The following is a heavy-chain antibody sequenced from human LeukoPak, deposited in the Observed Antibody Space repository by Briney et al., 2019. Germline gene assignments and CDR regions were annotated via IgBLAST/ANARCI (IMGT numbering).Heavy chain of an antibody. Sequence: GASVKVSCKASGYTFTSYYMHWVRQAPGQGLEWMGIINPSGGSTSYAQKFQGRVTMTRDTSTSTVHMELSSLRSEDTAVYHCARDARIVGATVPYYFDYWGQGTLVTVSS. D-gene: IGHD1-26*01. CDR3: ARDARIVGATVPYYFDY. J-gene: IGHJ4*02. CDR2: INPSGGST. CDR1: GYTFTSYY. V-gene: IGHV1-46*01.